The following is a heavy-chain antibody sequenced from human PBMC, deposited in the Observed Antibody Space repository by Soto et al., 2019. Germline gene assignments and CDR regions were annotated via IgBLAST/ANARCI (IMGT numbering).Heavy chain of an antibody. Sequence: GKGLEWVSYISPSSSYIYYADSVKGRFTIARDNSKNTLYLQISSLRLEDTAVFYCAKGGIRDGSTVSAFLLNRSSDL. CDR2: ISPSSSYI. D-gene: IGHD1-26*01. V-gene: IGHV3-21*01. CDR3: AKGGIRDGSTVSAFLLNRSSDL. J-gene: IGHJ2*01.